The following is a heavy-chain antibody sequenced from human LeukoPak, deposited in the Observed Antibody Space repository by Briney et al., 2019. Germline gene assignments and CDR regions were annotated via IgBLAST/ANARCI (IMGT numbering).Heavy chain of an antibody. D-gene: IGHD3-22*01. V-gene: IGHV3-23*01. CDR1: GITVSNYG. CDR3: AKRGVVIRVILVGFHKEAYYFDS. CDR2: ISGSGGGA. Sequence: GGSLRLSCAVSGITVSNYGMSWVRQAPGKGLEWVAGISGSGGGANYADSVKGRFTISRDNFKNSLYLQMNSLRAEDKAVYFCAKRGVVIRVILVGFHKEAYYFDSWGQGALVTVSS. J-gene: IGHJ4*02.